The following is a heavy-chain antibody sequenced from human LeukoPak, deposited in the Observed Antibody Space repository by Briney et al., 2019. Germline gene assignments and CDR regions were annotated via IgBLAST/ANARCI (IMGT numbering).Heavy chain of an antibody. CDR3: ARDGRGSRCSWLDP. V-gene: IGHV4-59*01. CDR2: IYYSGDT. D-gene: IGHD3-10*01. CDR1: GGSISSYY. J-gene: IGHJ5*02. Sequence: PSETLSLTCTVSGGSISSYYWSWIRQPAGKGLEWIGYIYYSGDTNYNPSLQSRVTVSVDTSKNQFSLRLTSVSAADTAVYYCARDGRGSRCSWLDPWGQGTLVIVSS.